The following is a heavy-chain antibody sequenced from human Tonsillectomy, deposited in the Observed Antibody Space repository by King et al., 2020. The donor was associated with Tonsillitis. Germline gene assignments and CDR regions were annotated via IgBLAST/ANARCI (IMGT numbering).Heavy chain of an antibody. D-gene: IGHD6-19*01. J-gene: IGHJ6*02. CDR3: AKGGVGSSAWYSSYSMDV. CDR1: GFTFSNYG. Sequence: VQLVESGGGVVQPGGSLRLSCAASGFTFSNYGMHWVRQAPGKGLEWVAFIRYDGSNKYYADSVKGRFTISRDNSKNTLYLQMNSLRPEDTAVYYCAKGGVGSSAWYSSYSMDVWGQGTTVTVSS. V-gene: IGHV3-30*02. CDR2: IRYDGSNK.